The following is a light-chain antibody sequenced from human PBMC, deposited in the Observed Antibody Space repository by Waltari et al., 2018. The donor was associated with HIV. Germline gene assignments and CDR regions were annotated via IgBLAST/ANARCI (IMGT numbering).Light chain of an antibody. Sequence: EIVLTQSPATLSLSPGERATLSCRASQSVSIYLAWYQQKPGQAPRLLIYDATNRATGIPARFSGSGSGTDFTLTISSLEPEDFAVYYCQQRSNFMYTFGQGTKLEIK. V-gene: IGKV3-11*01. CDR2: DAT. J-gene: IGKJ2*01. CDR3: QQRSNFMYT. CDR1: QSVSIY.